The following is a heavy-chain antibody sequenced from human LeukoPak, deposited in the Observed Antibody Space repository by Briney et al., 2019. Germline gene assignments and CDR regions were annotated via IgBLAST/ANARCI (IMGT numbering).Heavy chain of an antibody. J-gene: IGHJ4*02. CDR3: AKTDGYTSGWSGIDY. Sequence: PGGSLRLSCSASGFTFSSYAMHWVRQAPGKGLEYVSAISSNGATTYYADSVKGRFTISRDNSKNTLYLQMNSLRVEDTAVYYCAKTDGYTSGWSGIDYWGQGTLVTVSS. D-gene: IGHD6-19*01. CDR1: GFTFSSYA. V-gene: IGHV3-64*04. CDR2: ISSNGATT.